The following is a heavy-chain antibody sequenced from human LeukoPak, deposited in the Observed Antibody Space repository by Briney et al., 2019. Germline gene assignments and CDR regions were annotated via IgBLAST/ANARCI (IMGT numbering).Heavy chain of an antibody. J-gene: IGHJ3*02. CDR1: GFTFSNYG. CDR2: IRYDGSKT. D-gene: IGHD3-10*01. CDR3: AKEGPVRFGESGAFDI. V-gene: IGHV3-30*02. Sequence: GGSLRLSCAASGFTFSNYGMHWVRQDPGKGLEWVAFIRYDGSKTFYADSSKGRFTISRDNTKNTVYLQMNSLRPEDTAVFYCAKEGPVRFGESGAFDIWGQGTMVTVSS.